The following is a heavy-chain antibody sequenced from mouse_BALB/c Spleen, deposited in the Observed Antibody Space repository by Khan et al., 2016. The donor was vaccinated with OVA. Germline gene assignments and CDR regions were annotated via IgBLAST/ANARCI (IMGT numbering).Heavy chain of an antibody. J-gene: IGHJ3*01. V-gene: IGHV5-4*02. D-gene: IGHD2-14*01. CDR2: ISDGGSYT. CDR1: GFTFSDYY. Sequence: EVELVESGGGLVKPGGSLKLSCAASGFTFSDYYMYWVRQTPEKRLEWVATISDGGSYTYYPDSVKGRFTISRNNAQHTLYLQLNSLKYEDTAMYYGARELVLYRYAWFAYWGQGTLVTVSA. CDR3: ARELVLYRYAWFAY.